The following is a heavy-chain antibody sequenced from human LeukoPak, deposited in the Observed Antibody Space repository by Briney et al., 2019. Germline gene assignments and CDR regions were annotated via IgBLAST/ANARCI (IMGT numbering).Heavy chain of an antibody. J-gene: IGHJ4*02. CDR3: ARGAGEGFGEFLVY. V-gene: IGHV1-46*01. CDR2: INPSGGTT. CDR1: GYKFTNYY. Sequence: VASVKVSCKASGYKFTNYYIHWVRQAPGQGLEWMGIINPSGGTTSYAQKFQGRVIMTRDTSTSTVYMELSSLRSEDTAVYYCARGAGEGFGEFLVYWGQGTLVTVSS. D-gene: IGHD3-10*01.